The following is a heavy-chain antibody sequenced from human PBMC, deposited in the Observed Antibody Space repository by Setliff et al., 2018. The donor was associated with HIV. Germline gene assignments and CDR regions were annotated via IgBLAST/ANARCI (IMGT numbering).Heavy chain of an antibody. CDR3: ARESFRVSYYDFWSGYPQEFDY. Sequence: GASVKVSCKASGYTFTGYYMHWVRQAPGQGLEWMGRINPNSGGTNYAQRFQGRVTMTRDTSISTAYMELRSLRSDDTAVYYCARESFRVSYYDFWSGYPQEFDYWGQGTLVTVSS. J-gene: IGHJ4*02. CDR2: INPNSGGT. V-gene: IGHV1-2*06. CDR1: GYTFTGYY. D-gene: IGHD3-3*01.